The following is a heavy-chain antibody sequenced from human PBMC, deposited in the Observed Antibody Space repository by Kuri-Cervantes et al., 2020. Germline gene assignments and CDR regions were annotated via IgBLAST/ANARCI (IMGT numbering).Heavy chain of an antibody. Sequence: SVTVSCKASGGAFSSYAISWVRQAPGRGLEWMGGIIPIFGTANYAQKFQGRVTITADESTSTAYMELSSLRSEDTAVYYCARVVVAATGLGLLRPYYYYYYGMDVWGQGTTVTVSS. J-gene: IGHJ6*02. D-gene: IGHD2-15*01. CDR3: ARVVVAATGLGLLRPYYYYYYGMDV. V-gene: IGHV1-69*13. CDR1: GGAFSSYA. CDR2: IIPIFGTA.